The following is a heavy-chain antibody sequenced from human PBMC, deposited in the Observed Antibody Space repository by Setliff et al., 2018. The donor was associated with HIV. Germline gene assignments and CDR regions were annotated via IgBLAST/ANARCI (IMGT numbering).Heavy chain of an antibody. D-gene: IGHD5-12*01. Sequence: GGSLRLSCAASGFTFSNYWMTWVRQAPGKGLEWVANIKQDGREKYYVDSVKGRFTISRDNAKNTLYLQMNSLRAEDTAVYYCARLPGTWLQSFWERGPYYFDYWGPGTLVTVSS. CDR3: ARLPGTWLQSFWERGPYYFDY. CDR2: IKQDGREK. V-gene: IGHV3-7*01. CDR1: GFTFSNYW. J-gene: IGHJ4*02.